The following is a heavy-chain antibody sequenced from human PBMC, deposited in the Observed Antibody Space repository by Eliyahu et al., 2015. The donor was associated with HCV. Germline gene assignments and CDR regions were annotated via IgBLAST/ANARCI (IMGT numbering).Heavy chain of an antibody. CDR3: ARQTLQRPNWFDP. V-gene: IGHV4-39*01. CDR1: GGSISNPRFY. Sequence: QLQLQESGPGLVKPSETLSLTCTVSGGSISNPRFYWGWIRLPPGKGLEWIGTIYYSGSVYYNPSLKSRVTISVDTSNNQFSLKLSSVTAADTAVYFCARQTLQRPNWFDPWGQGTLVTVSS. J-gene: IGHJ5*02. CDR2: IYYSGSV.